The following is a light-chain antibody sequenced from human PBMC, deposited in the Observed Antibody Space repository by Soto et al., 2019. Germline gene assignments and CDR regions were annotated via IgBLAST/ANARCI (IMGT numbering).Light chain of an antibody. CDR2: QVT. V-gene: IGLV2-14*01. CDR1: TRDIAGYSY. J-gene: IGLJ1*01. CDR3: TSVSSSTSLYV. Sequence: QSVLTQPASVSVSLGQSITISCTGTTRDIAGYSYISWYQQLPGKAPKLMIYQVTIRPSGLSNRFSGSKSGNTASLTISGLQAEDEADYYCTSVSSSTSLYVFGTGTKLTVL.